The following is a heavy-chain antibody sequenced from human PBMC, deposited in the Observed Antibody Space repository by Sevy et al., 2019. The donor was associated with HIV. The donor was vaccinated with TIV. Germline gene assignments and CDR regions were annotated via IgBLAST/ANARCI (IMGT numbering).Heavy chain of an antibody. CDR2: LNGRGGRT. CDR3: AKDTDSGSYLNDAFDI. D-gene: IGHD1-26*01. Sequence: GGSLRLSCAASGFTFSSFAMSCVRQTPGKGLQWVSGLNGRGGRTYYPDSVKGRFTISRDNSKNTLYLQMNSLRAEDTAVYYCAKDTDSGSYLNDAFDIWGQGTMVTVSS. J-gene: IGHJ3*02. CDR1: GFTFSSFA. V-gene: IGHV3-23*01.